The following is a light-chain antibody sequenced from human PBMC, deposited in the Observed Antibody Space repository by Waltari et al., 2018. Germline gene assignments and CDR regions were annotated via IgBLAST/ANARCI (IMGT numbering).Light chain of an antibody. J-gene: IGLJ1*01. CDR3: ASWDDSHYV. Sequence: QSVLTQPPSASETPGQRVTISCSGSNANLGSNYLYWYQQLPGTAPKLLIYRNNQRTSGVPDRFSASKSGTSASLAIDGLRSEDEAIYYCASWDDSHYVFGPGTQVTVL. CDR1: NANLGSNY. CDR2: RNN. V-gene: IGLV1-47*01.